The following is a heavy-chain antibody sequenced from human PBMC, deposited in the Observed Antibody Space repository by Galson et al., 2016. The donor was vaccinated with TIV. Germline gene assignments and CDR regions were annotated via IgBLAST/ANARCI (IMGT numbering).Heavy chain of an antibody. V-gene: IGHV2-70*11. CDR2: IDWEDDI. D-gene: IGHD3-22*01. CDR3: ARTSYYYDSSGYYEGILYFDY. Sequence: PALVKPTQTLTLTCTFSGFSLRTSGMCVSWIRQPPGKALEWLARIDWEDDIYYSPFMKTRLTISKDTSKNQVVLTMTNLDPVDTATYYCARTSYYYDSSGYYEGILYFDYWGQGSRVTVSS. J-gene: IGHJ4*02. CDR1: GFSLRTSGMC.